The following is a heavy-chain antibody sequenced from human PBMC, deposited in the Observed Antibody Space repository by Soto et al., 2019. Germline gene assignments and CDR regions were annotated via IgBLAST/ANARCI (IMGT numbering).Heavy chain of an antibody. CDR3: AKDTVGGYSFWSGYYSDGLDV. Sequence: EVKLLESGGGLAQPGGSLRLSCVGSGFTFDSYAISWVRQAPGERLQWIAAISGSADGTDYAHSVRGRFTISRDNAKKTAHLQMDSLRVEDTAVYFCAKDTVGGYSFWSGYYSDGLDVWGQGTLGSVS. CDR1: GFTFDSYA. D-gene: IGHD3-3*01. J-gene: IGHJ3*01. CDR2: ISGSADGT. V-gene: IGHV3-23*01.